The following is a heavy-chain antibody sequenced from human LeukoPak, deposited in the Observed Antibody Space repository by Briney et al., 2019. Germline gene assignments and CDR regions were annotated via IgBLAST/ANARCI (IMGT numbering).Heavy chain of an antibody. CDR2: ISPTSSYM. CDR3: VRDADGGNSWFDT. Sequence: GGSLRLSCAASGFTFTDFYMNWVRQAPGKGLEGVSWISPTSSYMYYADSVKGRFTISRDNAKNSLYLQMHSLRAEDTALYYCVRDADGGNSWFDTWGQGTLVTVSS. D-gene: IGHD4-23*01. V-gene: IGHV3-21*04. CDR1: GFTFTDFY. J-gene: IGHJ5*02.